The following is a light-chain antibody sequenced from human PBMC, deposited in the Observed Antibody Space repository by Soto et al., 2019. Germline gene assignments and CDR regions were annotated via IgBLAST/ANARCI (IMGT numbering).Light chain of an antibody. CDR2: GAS. CDR3: LQDFNYPIT. Sequence: SQIMYPPSSLASSVENRVTMTCRASQSISSYLNWYQHAPGKDPKLLIYGASILHSGVPSRFSGSGSGTDFTLTISSLLPEDFATYYCLQDFNYPITFGQGTRLEI. J-gene: IGKJ5*01. V-gene: IGKV1-6*01. CDR1: QSISSY.